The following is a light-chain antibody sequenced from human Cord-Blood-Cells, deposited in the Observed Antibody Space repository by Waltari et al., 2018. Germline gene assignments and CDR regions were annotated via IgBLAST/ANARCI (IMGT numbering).Light chain of an antibody. CDR3: QQYGSSPQT. CDR2: GGS. CDR1: QSVSSSY. V-gene: IGKV3-20*01. J-gene: IGKJ1*01. Sequence: EIVLTQSPGTLSLSPGERATLSCRASQSVSSSYLAWYQQKPGQAPRLLIYGGSSRATGIPDRFSGSGSGTDFTLTSSRLEPEDFAVYYCQQYGSSPQTFGQGTKVEIK.